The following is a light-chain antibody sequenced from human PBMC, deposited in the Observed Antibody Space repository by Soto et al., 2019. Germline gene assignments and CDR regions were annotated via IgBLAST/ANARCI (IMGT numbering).Light chain of an antibody. V-gene: IGKV1-9*01. J-gene: IGKJ3*01. CDR1: QGISSY. CDR2: AAS. CDR3: QQLIATEDT. Sequence: DIQLTQSPSFLSASVGDRVTITCRASQGISSYLAWYQQKPGKAPKLLIYAASTLQSGVPSRFSGSGSGTEFTLTISSRQPEDFATYYCQQLIATEDTFGPGTKVDIK.